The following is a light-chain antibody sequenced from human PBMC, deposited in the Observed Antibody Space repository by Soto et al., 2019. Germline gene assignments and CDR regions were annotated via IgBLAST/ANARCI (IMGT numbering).Light chain of an antibody. Sequence: IQLTQSPSSLSASVGDSVTITCRASQDISGYVAWYQQRPGRAPQRLIYAASALQTGVPSRFSCSGSGTDFTLTITSLQPEDFGTYYCQRPKWAFGQGTTVEI. CDR2: AAS. J-gene: IGKJ1*01. CDR3: QRPKWA. V-gene: IGKV1-9*01. CDR1: QDISGY.